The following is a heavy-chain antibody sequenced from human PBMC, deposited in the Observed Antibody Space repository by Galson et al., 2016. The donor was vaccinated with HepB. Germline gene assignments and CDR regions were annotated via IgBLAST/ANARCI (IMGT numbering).Heavy chain of an antibody. CDR2: IYQSGTT. CDR3: SGGELARGFDP. J-gene: IGHJ5*02. Sequence: SETLSLTCAVSGGSINSNNWWNWVRQPPGQGLEWIGEIYQSGTTHYNSSLKSRVTISIDNSKNQFSLRMTSVTAADTAVYYCSGGELARGFDPWGQGSLVTVSS. V-gene: IGHV4-4*02. D-gene: IGHD5-24*01. CDR1: GGSINSNNW.